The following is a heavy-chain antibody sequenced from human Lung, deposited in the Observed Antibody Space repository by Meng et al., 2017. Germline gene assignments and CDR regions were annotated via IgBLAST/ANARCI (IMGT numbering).Heavy chain of an antibody. CDR2: ISSDSRYI. CDR3: ARFETVGVATGDF. D-gene: IGHD2-15*01. V-gene: IGHV3-21*01. Sequence: EVQLVESGGGLVTPGGSLRLSCAVSGFTFSNYSMNWVRQAPGKGLEWVSSISSDSRYIFYADSVKGRFTISRDNAKNSLYLQMHSLRPEDTAVFYCARFETVGVATGDFWGQGTLVTVSS. CDR1: GFTFSNYS. J-gene: IGHJ4*02.